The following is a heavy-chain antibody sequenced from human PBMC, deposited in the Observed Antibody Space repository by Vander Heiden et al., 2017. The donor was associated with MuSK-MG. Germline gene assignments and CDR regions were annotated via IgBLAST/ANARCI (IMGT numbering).Heavy chain of an antibody. CDR2: SNPNSGGT. CDR1: GYTVTANY. J-gene: IGHJ6*03. D-gene: IGHD3-16*01. CDR3: ARDIGDPHYYYYYMDV. Sequence: QVQLVQSGAEVKKPGASVKVYCKASGYTVTANYRHWVRQAPGQGREWMGWSNPNSGGTNYAQKFQGRVTMTRDTSISTAYMELSRLRSDDTAVYYCARDIGDPHYYYYYMDVWGKGTTVTVSS. V-gene: IGHV1-2*02.